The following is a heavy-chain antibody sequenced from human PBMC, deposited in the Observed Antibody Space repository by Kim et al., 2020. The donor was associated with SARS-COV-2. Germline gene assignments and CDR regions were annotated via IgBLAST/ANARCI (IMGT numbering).Heavy chain of an antibody. Sequence: ETLSLTCTVSGASISNYYWSWIRQPPGKGLEWIGYIYDSGNAKYNPSLKSRVTISVDTSKNQFSLRLSSVTASDTAVYFCARRRGYESSSSYFRYFDYWGQGTLVTVSS. CDR1: GASISNYY. V-gene: IGHV4-59*01. CDR3: ARRRGYESSSSYFRYFDY. J-gene: IGHJ4*02. D-gene: IGHD3-22*01. CDR2: IYDSGNA.